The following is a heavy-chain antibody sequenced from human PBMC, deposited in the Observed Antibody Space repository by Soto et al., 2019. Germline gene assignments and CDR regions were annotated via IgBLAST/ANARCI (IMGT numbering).Heavy chain of an antibody. J-gene: IGHJ6*02. CDR2: ISAYNGNT. Sequence: ASVKVSCKASGYTFTSYGISWVRQAPGQGLEWMGWISAYNGNTNYAQKLQGRVTMTTDTSTSTAYMELRSLRSDDTAVYYCARDGDGRMTTNPYYYNGMDVWGPGTTVTVS. D-gene: IGHD4-4*01. V-gene: IGHV1-18*01. CDR3: ARDGDGRMTTNPYYYNGMDV. CDR1: GYTFTSYG.